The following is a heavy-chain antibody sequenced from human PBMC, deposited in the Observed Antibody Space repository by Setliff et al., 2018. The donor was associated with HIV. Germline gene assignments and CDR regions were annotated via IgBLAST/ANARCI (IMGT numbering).Heavy chain of an antibody. Sequence: GASVKVSCKASGYTFTSYDISWVRQAPGQGLEWMGWISAYNGNTNYAQKLQGRVTMTTDTSTSTAYMELRSLRSDDTAVYYCAREIGDYYDSSGYYPPTDYYYGMDVWGQGTTGTAP. CDR1: GYTFTSYD. J-gene: IGHJ6*02. D-gene: IGHD3-22*01. CDR3: AREIGDYYDSSGYYPPTDYYYGMDV. CDR2: ISAYNGNT. V-gene: IGHV1-18*01.